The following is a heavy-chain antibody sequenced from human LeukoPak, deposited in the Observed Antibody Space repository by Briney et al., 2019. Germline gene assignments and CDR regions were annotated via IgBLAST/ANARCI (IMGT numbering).Heavy chain of an antibody. Sequence: GGCLRLSCVGSGFTFTIYAMRWVRQRLGKGLGWVLGIILISGIIDYADSVKGRFTISRDNAKNSLYLQMNSLRVEDTAFYYCAKDNRRHYTSGPNPDSLHWGQGALATVSS. CDR2: IILISGII. CDR3: AKDNRRHYTSGPNPDSLH. D-gene: IGHD6-19*01. V-gene: IGHV3-9*01. J-gene: IGHJ4*02. CDR1: GFTFTIYA.